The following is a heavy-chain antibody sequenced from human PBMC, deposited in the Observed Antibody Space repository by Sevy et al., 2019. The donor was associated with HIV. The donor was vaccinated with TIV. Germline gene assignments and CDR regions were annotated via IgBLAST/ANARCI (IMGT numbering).Heavy chain of an antibody. Sequence: GGSLRLSCAISGFTVNDKYIIWVRQAPGKGLEWVSVIFSSGSTYYADSAKGRFTISRDNSKNTVDLQMNIVRAEDTAVYYCVSLFLSYRSGWSYFDYWGQGTLVTVSS. J-gene: IGHJ4*02. CDR1: GFTVNDKY. V-gene: IGHV3-66*02. CDR3: VSLFLSYRSGWSYFDY. D-gene: IGHD6-19*01. CDR2: IFSSGST.